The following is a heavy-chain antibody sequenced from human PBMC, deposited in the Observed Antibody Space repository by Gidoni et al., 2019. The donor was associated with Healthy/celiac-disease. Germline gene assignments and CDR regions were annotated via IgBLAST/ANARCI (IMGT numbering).Heavy chain of an antibody. J-gene: IGHJ6*02. CDR2: ISYDGSNK. CDR1: GFTFSSYA. CDR3: ARDPGTGIGNYYYGMDV. D-gene: IGHD7-27*01. Sequence: QVQLVESGGGVVQPGRSLRLSCAASGFTFSSYAMHWVRQAPGKGLEWVAVISYDGSNKYYADSVKGRFTISRDNSKNTLYLQMNSLRAEDTAVYYCARDPGTGIGNYYYGMDVWGQGTTVTVSS. V-gene: IGHV3-30-3*01.